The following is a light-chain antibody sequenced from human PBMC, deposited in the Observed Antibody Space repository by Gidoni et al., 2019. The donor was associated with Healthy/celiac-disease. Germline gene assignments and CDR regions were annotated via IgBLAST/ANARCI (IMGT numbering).Light chain of an antibody. CDR2: DAS. CDR3: QQRSNWPPLT. V-gene: IGKV3-11*01. CDR1: QSVSSY. J-gene: IGKJ4*01. Sequence: DIVLTQSPATLSLSPGERATLSCRASQSVSSYLAWYQQKPGQAPRLLIYDASNRATGIPARFSGSGSGTDFTLTIRSLEPEDCAVYYCQQRSNWPPLTFGGGTKVEIK.